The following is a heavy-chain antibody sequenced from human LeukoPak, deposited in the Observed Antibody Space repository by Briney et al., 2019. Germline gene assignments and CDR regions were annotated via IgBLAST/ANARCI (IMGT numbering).Heavy chain of an antibody. D-gene: IGHD6-6*01. CDR3: ARRGSRSSGVYYGQDV. J-gene: IGHJ6*02. V-gene: IGHV5-51*01. CDR1: GYRFSSNW. Sequence: GGSPKISCQGSGYRFSSNWIGWGRPMPGKSPEWMGLLYPGDSETRYSLSFQGPVNISADKSNSTAYVQWTSLKASDTAVYYCARRGSRSSGVYYGQDVWGQGTTVTVSS. CDR2: LYPGDSET.